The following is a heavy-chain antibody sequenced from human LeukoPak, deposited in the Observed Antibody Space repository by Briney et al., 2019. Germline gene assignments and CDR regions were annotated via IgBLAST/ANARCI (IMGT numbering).Heavy chain of an antibody. Sequence: SETLSLTCTVSGGSISSSSYYWGWIRQPPGKGLEWIGSIYHSGSTNYNPSLKSRVTISVDTSKNQFSLKLYSVTAADTAVYYCARGGDYGDYVFHYWGQGTLVTVSS. D-gene: IGHD4-17*01. V-gene: IGHV4-39*07. CDR2: IYHSGST. CDR3: ARGGDYGDYVFHY. CDR1: GGSISSSSYY. J-gene: IGHJ4*02.